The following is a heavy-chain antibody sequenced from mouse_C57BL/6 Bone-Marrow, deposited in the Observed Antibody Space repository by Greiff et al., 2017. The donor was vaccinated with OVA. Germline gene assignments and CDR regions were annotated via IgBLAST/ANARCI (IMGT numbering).Heavy chain of an antibody. D-gene: IGHD1-1*01. J-gene: IGHJ1*03. CDR2: IDPSDSET. CDR3: ASGYGSSYWYFDV. V-gene: IGHV1-52*01. Sequence: VQLQQSGAELVRPGSSVKLSCKASGYTFTSYWMHWVKQRPIQGLEWIGNIDPSDSETHYNQKFKDKATLTVDKSSSTAYMQLSSLTSEDSAVYYCASGYGSSYWYFDVWGTGTTVTVSS. CDR1: GYTFTSYW.